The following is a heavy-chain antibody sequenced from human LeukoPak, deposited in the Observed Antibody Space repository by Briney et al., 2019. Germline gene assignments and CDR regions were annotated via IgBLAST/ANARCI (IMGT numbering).Heavy chain of an antibody. CDR2: IYYSGST. V-gene: IGHV4-39*01. D-gene: IGHD6-19*01. CDR1: GGSISSSSYY. Sequence: PSETLSLTCTVSGGSISSSSYYWGWIRQPPGKGLEWIGSIYYSGSTYYNPSLKSRVTISVDTSKNQFSLKLSSVTAADTAVYYCARHSSGWYSSLSYGMDVWGQGTTVTVSS. J-gene: IGHJ6*02. CDR3: ARHSSGWYSSLSYGMDV.